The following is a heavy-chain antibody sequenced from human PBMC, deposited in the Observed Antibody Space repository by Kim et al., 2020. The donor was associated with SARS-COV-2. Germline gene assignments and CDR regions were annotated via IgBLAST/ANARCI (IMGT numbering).Heavy chain of an antibody. V-gene: IGHV3-23*01. CDR1: GFTFSSYA. Sequence: GGSLRLSCAASGFTFSSYAMSWVRQAPGKGLEWVSAISGSGGSTYYADSVKGRFTISRDNSKNTLYLQMNSLRAEDTAVYYCAKESQIARFQQLVFNFFDYWGQGTLVTVSS. CDR3: AKESQIARFQQLVFNFFDY. CDR2: ISGSGGST. D-gene: IGHD6-13*01. J-gene: IGHJ4*02.